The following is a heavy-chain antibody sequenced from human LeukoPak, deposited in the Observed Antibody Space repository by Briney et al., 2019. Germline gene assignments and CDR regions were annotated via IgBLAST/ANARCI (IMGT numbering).Heavy chain of an antibody. CDR2: ITGSSDYI. D-gene: IGHD3-10*01. CDR1: GFTFSSYS. V-gene: IGHV3-21*01. J-gene: IGHJ4*02. CDR3: ARDLNFYASGRGFDY. Sequence: GGSLRVSCAASGFTFSSYSMNWVRQAPGKGLEWVSSITGSSDYIHYADSVRGRFTISRDNAKNSLYLQMNSLRAEDTAVYYCARDLNFYASGRGFDYWGQGTLVTVSS.